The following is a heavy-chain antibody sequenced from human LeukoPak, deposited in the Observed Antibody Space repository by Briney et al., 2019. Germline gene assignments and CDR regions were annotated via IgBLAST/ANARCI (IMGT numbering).Heavy chain of an antibody. CDR1: GGSISSYY. V-gene: IGHV4-59*01. J-gene: IGHJ3*02. CDR3: ARDRADFWSGYYAFDI. D-gene: IGHD3-3*01. Sequence: PSETLSLTCTVSGGSISSYYWSWIRQPPGKGLEWVGYIYYSGSTNYNPSLKRRVTISVDTSKNQFSLKLSSVTAADTAVYYCARDRADFWSGYYAFDIWGQGTMVTVSS. CDR2: IYYSGST.